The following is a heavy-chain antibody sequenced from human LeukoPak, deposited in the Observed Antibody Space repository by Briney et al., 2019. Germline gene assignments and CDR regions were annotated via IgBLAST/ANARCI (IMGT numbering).Heavy chain of an antibody. CDR3: ARVSWFPGTSYYYMDV. CDR2: IYYSGTT. Sequence: SETLSLTCTVSGGSISSYYWSWIRQPPGKGLELIGYIYYSGTTNYNPSLKSRVTISVDTSKNQFSLKLSSVTAADTAVYYCARVSWFPGTSYYYMDVWGKGTTVTVSS. J-gene: IGHJ6*03. CDR1: GGSISSYY. D-gene: IGHD1-1*01. V-gene: IGHV4-59*01.